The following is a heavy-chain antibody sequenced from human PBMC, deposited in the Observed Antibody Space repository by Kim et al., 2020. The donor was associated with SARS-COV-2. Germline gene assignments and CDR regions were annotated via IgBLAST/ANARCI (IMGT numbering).Heavy chain of an antibody. CDR3: AKADXADYYXXXV. V-gene: IGHV3-9*01. CDR1: GFTFDDYA. J-gene: IGHJ6*02. CDR2: ISWNSGSI. Sequence: GGSLRLSCAASGFTFDDYAMHWVRQAPGKGLEWVSGISWNSGSIGYADSVKGRFTISRDNAKNSLYLQMNSLRAEDTALYYCAKADXADYYXXXVWGQGTXXXVSS.